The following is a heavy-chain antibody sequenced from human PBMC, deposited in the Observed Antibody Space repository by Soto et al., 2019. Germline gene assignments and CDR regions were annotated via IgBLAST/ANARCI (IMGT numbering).Heavy chain of an antibody. V-gene: IGHV4-31*03. CDR1: GGSISSGGYY. CDR3: ARANWNDVSY. D-gene: IGHD1-1*01. Sequence: SETLSLTCTVSGGSISSGGYYWSWIRQHPGKGLEWIGYIYYSGSTYYNPSLKSRVTISVDMSKNQFSLKLSSVTAADTAVYYCARANWNDVSYWGQGTLVTVSS. J-gene: IGHJ4*02. CDR2: IYYSGST.